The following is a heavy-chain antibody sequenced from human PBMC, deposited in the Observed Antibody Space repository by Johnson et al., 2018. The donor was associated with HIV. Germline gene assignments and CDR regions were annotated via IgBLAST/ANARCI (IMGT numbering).Heavy chain of an antibody. CDR2: ISSSSSSI. CDR3: ARGPHHSSGTTLRGAFDI. D-gene: IGHD1-7*01. Sequence: QVQLVESGGGLVKPGGSLRLSCAVSGFTFSDHYMSWIRQAPGKGLEWVSYISSSSSSIYYADSVKGRFTISRDNAKNSLYLQMNSLRAEDTALYYCARGPHHSSGTTLRGAFDIWGQGTMVTVSS. CDR1: GFTFSDHY. V-gene: IGHV3-11*01. J-gene: IGHJ3*02.